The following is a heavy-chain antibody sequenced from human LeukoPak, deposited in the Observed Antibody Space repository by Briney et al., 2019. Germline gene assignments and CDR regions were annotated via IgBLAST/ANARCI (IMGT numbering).Heavy chain of an antibody. CDR1: GFTFSSYA. CDR3: AKGRGWEASYYYYYMDV. CDR2: ISGSGGSK. J-gene: IGHJ6*03. D-gene: IGHD1-26*01. Sequence: GGSLRLSCAASGFTFSSYAMSWVPQAPGEGLECVSAISGSGGSKYYTDSVKGRFPISRDNSKNTLYLQMNSLRAEDTAVYYCAKGRGWEASYYYYYMDVWGKGTTVTISS. V-gene: IGHV3-23*01.